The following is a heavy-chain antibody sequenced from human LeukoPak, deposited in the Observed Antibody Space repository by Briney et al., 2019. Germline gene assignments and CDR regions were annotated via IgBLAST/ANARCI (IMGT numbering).Heavy chain of an antibody. Sequence: PSETLSLTCAVYGGSFSGYYWSWIRQPPGKGLEWIGEISHSGSTNYNPSLKSRVTISVDTSKNQFSLKLSSVTAADTAVYYCARFVRHCSSTSCYYYYGMDVWGKGTTVTVSS. CDR2: ISHSGST. D-gene: IGHD2-2*01. CDR1: GGSFSGYY. J-gene: IGHJ6*04. V-gene: IGHV4-34*01. CDR3: ARFVRHCSSTSCYYYYGMDV.